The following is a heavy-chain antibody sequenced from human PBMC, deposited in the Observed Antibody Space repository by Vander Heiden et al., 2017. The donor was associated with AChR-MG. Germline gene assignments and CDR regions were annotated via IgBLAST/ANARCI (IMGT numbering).Heavy chain of an antibody. V-gene: IGHV1-69*06. Sequence: QVQLVQSGAEVKKPGSSVKVSCKASGGPFSSYAISWVRQAPGQGLEWMGGIIPIFGTANYAQKFQGRVTITADKSTSTAYMELSSLRSEDTAVYYCARDPPRRGHYGDYESGDYWGQGTLVTVSS. D-gene: IGHD4-17*01. CDR1: GGPFSSYA. CDR2: IIPIFGTA. CDR3: ARDPPRRGHYGDYESGDY. J-gene: IGHJ4*02.